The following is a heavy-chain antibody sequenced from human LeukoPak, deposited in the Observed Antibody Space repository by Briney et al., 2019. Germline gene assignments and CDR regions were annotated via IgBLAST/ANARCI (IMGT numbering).Heavy chain of an antibody. Sequence: GASVKVSCKASGYTFTGYYIHWVRQAPGQGLEWVGWINPNSGGTNYAQKFQGRVTMTRDTSISTAYMELSRLRSDDTAVYYCARDPLIAVAGTKFYYGMDVWGQGTTVTVSS. V-gene: IGHV1-2*02. CDR2: INPNSGGT. D-gene: IGHD6-19*01. CDR3: ARDPLIAVAGTKFYYGMDV. CDR1: GYTFTGYY. J-gene: IGHJ6*02.